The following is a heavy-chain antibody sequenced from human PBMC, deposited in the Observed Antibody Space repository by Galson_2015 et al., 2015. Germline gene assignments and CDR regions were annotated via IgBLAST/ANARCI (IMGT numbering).Heavy chain of an antibody. J-gene: IGHJ6*03. CDR3: ARGRFITIFRVVNMDV. Sequence: SETLSLTCAVYGGSFSGYYWSWIRQPPGKGLEWIGEINHSGSANYNPSLKSRVTISVDTSKNQFSLKLSSVTAADTAVYYCARGRFITIFRVVNMDVWGKGTTVTVSS. CDR1: GGSFSGYY. V-gene: IGHV4-34*01. D-gene: IGHD3-3*01. CDR2: INHSGSA.